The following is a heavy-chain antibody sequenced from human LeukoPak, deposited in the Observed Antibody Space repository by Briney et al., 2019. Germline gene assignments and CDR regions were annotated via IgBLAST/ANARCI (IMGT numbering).Heavy chain of an antibody. V-gene: IGHV1-46*01. CDR3: AREESTRIDY. D-gene: IGHD2-2*01. CDR2: INPSGGST. CDR1: GYIFTDYY. J-gene: IGHJ4*02. Sequence: ASVKVSCKASGYIFTDYYMHWVRQAPGQGLEWMGIINPSGGSTSYAQKFQGRVTMTRDTSTSTVYMELSSLRSEDTAVYYCAREESTRIDYWGQGTLVTVSS.